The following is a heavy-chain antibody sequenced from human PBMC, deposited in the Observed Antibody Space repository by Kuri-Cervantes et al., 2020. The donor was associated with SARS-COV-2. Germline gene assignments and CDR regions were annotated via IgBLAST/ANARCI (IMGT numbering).Heavy chain of an antibody. CDR1: GYSISSGYY. CDR3: ARHEGWFPLWLPSDY. CDR2: TYQSGST. Sequence: SETLSLTCTVSGYSISSGYYWGWIRQPPGKGLEWIGSTYQSGSTYYNPSLKSRVTISVDTSKNQFSLKLSSVTAADTAVYYCARHEGWFPLWLPSDYWGQGTLVTVSS. D-gene: IGHD5-18*01. J-gene: IGHJ4*02. V-gene: IGHV4-38-2*02.